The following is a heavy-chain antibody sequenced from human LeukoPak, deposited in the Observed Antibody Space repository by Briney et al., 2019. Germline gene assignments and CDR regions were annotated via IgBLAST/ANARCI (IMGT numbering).Heavy chain of an antibody. Sequence: GGSLRLSCAASGFTFSSYSMKWVRQAPGKGLEWVSSISSSSSYIYYADSVKGRFTISRDNAKNSLYLQMNSLRAEDTAVYYCARDLYSPSGPDGYWGQGTLVTVSS. V-gene: IGHV3-21*01. J-gene: IGHJ4*02. D-gene: IGHD5-12*01. CDR1: GFTFSSYS. CDR3: ARDLYSPSGPDGY. CDR2: ISSSSSYI.